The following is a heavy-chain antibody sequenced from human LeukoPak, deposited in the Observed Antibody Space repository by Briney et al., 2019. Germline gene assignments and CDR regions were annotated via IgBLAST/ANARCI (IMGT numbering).Heavy chain of an antibody. CDR3: ARHLDPTDAFDI. D-gene: IGHD2-2*03. J-gene: IGHJ3*02. CDR2: ISAYNGNT. CDR1: GYTFTSYA. Sequence: GASVKVSCKASGYTFTSYAISWVRQAPGQGLEWIGWISAYNGNTNYAQKLQGRVTMTTDTSTSTAYMELRSLRSDDTAVYYCARHLDPTDAFDIWGQGTMVTVSP. V-gene: IGHV1-18*01.